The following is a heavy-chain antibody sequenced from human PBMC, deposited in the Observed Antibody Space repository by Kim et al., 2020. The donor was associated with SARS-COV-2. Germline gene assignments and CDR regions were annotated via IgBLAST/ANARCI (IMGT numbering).Heavy chain of an antibody. CDR1: GFTFSSYS. D-gene: IGHD4-17*01. J-gene: IGHJ3*02. CDR3: ARDSSLYGDYSDAFDI. V-gene: IGHV3-21*01. CDR2: ISSSSSYI. Sequence: GGSLRLSCAASGFTFSSYSMNWVRQAPGKGLEWVSSISSSSSYIYYADSVKGRFTISRDNAKNSLYLQMNSLRAEDTAVYYCARDSSLYGDYSDAFDIWGQGTMVTVSS.